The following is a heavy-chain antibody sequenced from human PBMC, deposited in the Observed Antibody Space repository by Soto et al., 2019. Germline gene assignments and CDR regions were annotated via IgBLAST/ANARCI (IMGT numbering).Heavy chain of an antibody. CDR1: GVSFSSYA. V-gene: IGHV3-23*01. D-gene: IGHD2-2*02. Sequence: GGSLRLSCAASGVSFSSYAMSWVRQAPGKGLEWVSAISGSGGSTYYADPVRGRFIISRDNSKSTLYRQMSSLRDEDTDVCYCAKDARIPEKWGQGTLVAVS. CDR3: AKDARIPEK. J-gene: IGHJ4*02. CDR2: ISGSGGST.